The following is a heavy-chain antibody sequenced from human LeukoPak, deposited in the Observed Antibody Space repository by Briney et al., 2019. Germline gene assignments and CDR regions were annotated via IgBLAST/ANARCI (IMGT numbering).Heavy chain of an antibody. J-gene: IGHJ4*02. V-gene: IGHV3-30-3*01. D-gene: IGHD2-2*02. CDR3: ARDALGYCSSTSCYTGGGFDY. CDR1: GFTFSSYA. CDR2: ISYDGSNK. Sequence: GGSLRLSCAASGFTFSSYAMHWVRQAPGKGLGWGAVISYDGSNKYYADSVKGRFTISRDNSKNTLYLQMNSLRAEDTAVYYCARDALGYCSSTSCYTGGGFDYWGQGTLVTVSS.